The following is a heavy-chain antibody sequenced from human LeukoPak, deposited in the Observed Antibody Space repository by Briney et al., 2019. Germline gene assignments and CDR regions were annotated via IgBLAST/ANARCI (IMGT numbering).Heavy chain of an antibody. V-gene: IGHV4-34*01. J-gene: IGHJ4*02. CDR2: INHSGST. CDR3: ASFPVVVAATPPSRGY. D-gene: IGHD2-15*01. CDR1: GGSFSGYY. Sequence: SETLSLTCAGYGGSFSGYYWSWIRQPPGKGLEWIGEINHSGSTNYNPSLKSRVTISVDTSKNQFSLKLSSVTAADTAVYYCASFPVVVAATPPSRGYWGQGTLVTVSS.